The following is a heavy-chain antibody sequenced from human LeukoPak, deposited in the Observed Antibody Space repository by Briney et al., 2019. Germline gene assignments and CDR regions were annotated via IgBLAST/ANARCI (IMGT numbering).Heavy chain of an antibody. CDR2: INHSGST. Sequence: SETLSLTCAVYGGSFSGYYWSWIRQPPGKGLEWIGEINHSGSTNYNPSLKSRVTISVDTSKNQFSLKLSSVTAADTAVYYCARGGGYSGYEDWGQGTLVTVSS. J-gene: IGHJ4*02. V-gene: IGHV4-34*01. CDR3: ARGGGYSGYED. D-gene: IGHD5-12*01. CDR1: GGSFSGYY.